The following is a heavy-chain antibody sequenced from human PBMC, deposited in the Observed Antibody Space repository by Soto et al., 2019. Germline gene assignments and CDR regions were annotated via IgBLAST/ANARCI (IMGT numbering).Heavy chain of an antibody. V-gene: IGHV3-23*01. J-gene: IGHJ6*02. D-gene: IGHD5-12*01. CDR3: AKDRGATIYYYYGMDV. CDR1: GFTFSNYA. Sequence: GGSLRLSCAASGFTFSNYAVTWVRQAPGKGLEWVSTISGSGGSTYYADSVKGRFTISRDNSKNTLHLQMNSLRAEDTAVYYCAKDRGATIYYYYGMDVWGQGTTVTVSS. CDR2: ISGSGGST.